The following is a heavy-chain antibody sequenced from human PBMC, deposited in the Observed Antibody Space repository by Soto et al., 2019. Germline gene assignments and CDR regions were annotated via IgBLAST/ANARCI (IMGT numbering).Heavy chain of an antibody. Sequence: PSETLSLTCTVSVGSFSSGSYYWSWIRQPPGKGLEWIGYIYYSGSTNYNPSLKSRVTISVDTSKNQFSLKLSSVTAADTAVYYCARAPRGERWLQSGYYYYGMDVWGQGTAVTVSS. CDR2: IYYSGST. CDR1: VGSFSSGSYY. CDR3: ARAPRGERWLQSGYYYYGMDV. V-gene: IGHV4-61*01. J-gene: IGHJ6*02. D-gene: IGHD5-12*01.